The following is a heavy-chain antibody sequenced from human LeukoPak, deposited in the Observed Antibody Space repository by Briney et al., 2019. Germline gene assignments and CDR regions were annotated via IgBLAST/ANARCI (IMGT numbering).Heavy chain of an antibody. CDR1: GGTFSSYA. V-gene: IGHV1-69*04. CDR2: IIPILGIA. J-gene: IGHJ4*02. CDR3: ARDRYCGGDCYSGVDY. D-gene: IGHD2-21*02. Sequence: ASVKVSCKASGGTFSSYAISWVRQAPGQGLEWMGRIIPILGIANYAQKFQGRVTITADKSTSTAYMELSSLRSEDTAVYYCARDRYCGGDCYSGVDYWGQGTLVTVSS.